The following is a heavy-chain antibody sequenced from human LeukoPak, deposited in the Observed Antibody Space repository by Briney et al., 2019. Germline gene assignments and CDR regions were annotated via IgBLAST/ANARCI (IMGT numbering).Heavy chain of an antibody. CDR2: IYYSGST. V-gene: IGHV4-59*01. Sequence: SETLSLTCTVSGGSISSYYWSWIRQPPRKGLEWIGYIYYSGSTNYNPSLKRRATMSVDTSKNQFSLKLNSVTAADTAVYYCARASSGWYGLFDYWGQGTLVTVSS. D-gene: IGHD6-19*01. CDR3: ARASSGWYGLFDY. J-gene: IGHJ4*02. CDR1: GGSISSYY.